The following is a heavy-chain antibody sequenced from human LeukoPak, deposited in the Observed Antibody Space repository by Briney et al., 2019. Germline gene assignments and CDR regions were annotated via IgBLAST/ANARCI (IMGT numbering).Heavy chain of an antibody. Sequence: PGRSLRLSCAASGFTFSSYGIHWVRQAPGKGLEGVGVISYDGANKYYADSVKGRFTISRDNSKNTLYLQMNGLRAEDTAVYYFAKEHVLKGTADYWGQGTLVTVSS. V-gene: IGHV3-30*18. CDR2: ISYDGANK. CDR1: GFTFSSYG. J-gene: IGHJ4*02. D-gene: IGHD1-7*01. CDR3: AKEHVLKGTADY.